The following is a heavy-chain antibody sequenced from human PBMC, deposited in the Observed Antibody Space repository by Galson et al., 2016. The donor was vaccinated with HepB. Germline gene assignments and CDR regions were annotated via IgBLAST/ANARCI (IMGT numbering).Heavy chain of an antibody. V-gene: IGHV3-21*01. Sequence: SLRLSCAASAFPFSTYSMNWVRQAPGQGLEWVASISSNRDYINYGDSEQGRFTISRDNAKNSQYLQLNSLSAEDTAVYYCERVFRGSKIRARDFDFWGQGTLVTVSS. J-gene: IGHJ4*02. D-gene: IGHD3-10*01. CDR2: ISSNRDYI. CDR1: AFPFSTYS. CDR3: ERVFRGSKIRARDFDF.